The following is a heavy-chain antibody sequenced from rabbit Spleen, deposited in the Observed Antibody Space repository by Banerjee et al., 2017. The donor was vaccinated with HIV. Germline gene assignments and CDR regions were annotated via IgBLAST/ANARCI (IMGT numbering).Heavy chain of an antibody. CDR1: GFSFSSGYD. V-gene: IGHV1S40*01. Sequence: QQLVESGGGLVKPGASLTLTCKASGFSFSSGYDMCWVRQAPGKGLEWIACIGTGVGDTYYANWAKGRFTIAKTSSTTVTLQMTSLTVADTATYFCAGRGSAYGYGYGLWGQGTLVTVS. J-gene: IGHJ3*01. CDR3: AGRGSAYGYGYGL. CDR2: IGTGVGDT. D-gene: IGHD6-1*01.